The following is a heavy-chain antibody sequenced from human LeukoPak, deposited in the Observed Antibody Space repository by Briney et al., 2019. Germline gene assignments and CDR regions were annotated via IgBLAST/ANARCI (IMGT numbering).Heavy chain of an antibody. J-gene: IGHJ4*02. D-gene: IGHD5-12*01. CDR1: GGTFSSYA. CDR3: ARGSRYSGYDPIDY. CDR2: INPNSGGT. Sequence: ASVKVSCKASGGTFSSYAISWVRQAPGQGLEWMGWINPNSGGTNYAQKFQGRVTMTRDTSISTAYMELSRLRSDDTAVYYCARGSRYSGYDPIDYWGQGTLVTVSS. V-gene: IGHV1-2*02.